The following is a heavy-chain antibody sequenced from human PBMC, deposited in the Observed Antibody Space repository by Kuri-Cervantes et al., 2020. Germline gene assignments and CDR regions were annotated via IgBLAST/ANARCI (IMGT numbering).Heavy chain of an antibody. CDR2: IIPIFGTA. CDR1: GGTFSSYA. Sequence: SVKVSCKASGGTFSSYAISWVRQAPGQGLEWMGGIIPIFGTANYAQKFQGRVTITRDTSASTAYMELSSLRSEDTAVYYCAIGTTAGSGEHWFDPWGQGTLVTVSS. J-gene: IGHJ5*02. V-gene: IGHV1-69*05. D-gene: IGHD4-11*01. CDR3: AIGTTAGSGEHWFDP.